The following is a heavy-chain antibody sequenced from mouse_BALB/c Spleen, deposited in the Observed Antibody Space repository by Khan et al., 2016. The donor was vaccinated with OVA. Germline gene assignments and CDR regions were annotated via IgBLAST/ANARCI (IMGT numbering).Heavy chain of an antibody. CDR2: ISYSGST. J-gene: IGHJ2*01. V-gene: IGHV3-2*02. Sequence: EVQLQESGPGLVKPSQSLSLTCTVTGYSITSGYGWNWLRQFPGNKLEWMGYISYSGSTNSNPSHKSRISITLSTSKNKFFLKLNSGTTEDRATYYSARTARIKYWGQGTTVTVSA. D-gene: IGHD1-2*01. CDR1: GYSITSGYG. CDR3: ARTARIKY.